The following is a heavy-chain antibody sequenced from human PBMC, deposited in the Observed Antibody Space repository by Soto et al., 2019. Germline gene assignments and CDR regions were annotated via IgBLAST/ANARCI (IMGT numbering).Heavy chain of an antibody. V-gene: IGHV3-23*01. D-gene: IGHD2-15*01. CDR1: GFTFSSYA. Sequence: LRLSCAASGFTFSSYAMCWVRQAPGKGLEWVSAISGSGGSTYYADSVKGRLTISRDNSKNTLYLQMKSLRAEYTAVYYCAKATEGFCSGGSCYPNWFGPWGQGTLVTVSS. CDR3: AKATEGFCSGGSCYPNWFGP. CDR2: ISGSGGST. J-gene: IGHJ5*02.